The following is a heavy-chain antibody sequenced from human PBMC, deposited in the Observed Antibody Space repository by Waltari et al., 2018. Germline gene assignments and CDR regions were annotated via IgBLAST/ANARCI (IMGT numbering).Heavy chain of an antibody. D-gene: IGHD2-21*02. CDR1: GFKFSSYN. CDR3: ARVSQGTASESDY. Sequence: EVQLLESGGGLAQPGGSLRLSCAASGFKFSSYNRNWVRQAPGKGLEWLSYISSSSTTIYYADSVKGRFAISRDNAKNSLYLQMHSLRAEDTAVYYCARVSQGTASESDYWGQGTLVTVSS. CDR2: ISSSSTTI. V-gene: IGHV3-48*01. J-gene: IGHJ4*02.